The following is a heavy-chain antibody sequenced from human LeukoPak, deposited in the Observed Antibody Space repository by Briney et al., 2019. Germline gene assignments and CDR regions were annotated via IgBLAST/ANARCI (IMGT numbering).Heavy chain of an antibody. CDR3: ARDHPLAGRPSYYMDV. Sequence: PGGSLRLSCAASGFTVSSNYMSWVRQAPGKGLEWVSSISASSSYIYYADSLKGQFTISRDNAKNSLYLQMNRLRAEDTAVYYCARDHPLAGRPSYYMDVWGKGTTVTVSS. D-gene: IGHD6-6*01. CDR1: GFTVSSNY. V-gene: IGHV3-21*06. CDR2: ISASSSYI. J-gene: IGHJ6*03.